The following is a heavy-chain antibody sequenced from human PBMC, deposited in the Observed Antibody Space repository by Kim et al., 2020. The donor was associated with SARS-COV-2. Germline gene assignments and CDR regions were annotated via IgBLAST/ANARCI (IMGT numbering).Heavy chain of an antibody. D-gene: IGHD6-19*01. V-gene: IGHV4-39*01. CDR2: IYYSGST. CDR1: GGSISSSSYY. Sequence: SETLSLTCTVSGGSISSSSYYWGWIRQPPGKGLEWIGSIYYSGSTYYNPSLKSRVTISVDTSKNQFSLKLSSVTAADTAVYYCARLKSRQWLVRGRAYYFDYWGQGTLVTVSS. J-gene: IGHJ4*02. CDR3: ARLKSRQWLVRGRAYYFDY.